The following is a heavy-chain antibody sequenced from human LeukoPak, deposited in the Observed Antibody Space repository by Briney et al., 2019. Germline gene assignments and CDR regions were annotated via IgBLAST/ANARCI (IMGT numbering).Heavy chain of an antibody. Sequence: GGSLRLSCAASGFSFSRYAMSWVRQAPGKGLEWVSSVSGGSATIYYADSVKGRFTLFRDNSKNTVYLQMNNLRADDTAVYYCAKDPRVATIEIFDSWGQGTLVTVSS. J-gene: IGHJ4*02. V-gene: IGHV3-23*01. CDR1: GFSFSRYA. CDR2: VSGGSATI. CDR3: AKDPRVATIEIFDS. D-gene: IGHD5-24*01.